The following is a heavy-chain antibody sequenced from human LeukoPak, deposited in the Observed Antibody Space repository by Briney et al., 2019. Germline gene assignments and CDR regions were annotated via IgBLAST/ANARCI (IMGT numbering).Heavy chain of an antibody. CDR1: GGSISSSSYY. CDR3: AGATYQFGETFDY. CDR2: LYYTGNT. V-gene: IGHV4-39*07. D-gene: IGHD3-10*01. Sequence: SETLSLTCTVSGGSISSSSYYWGWIRQPPGKGLEWIGSLYYTGNTYYNPSLKSRVTISVDTSKNQFSLKLSSVTAADTAVYYCAGATYQFGETFDYWGQGTLVTVSS. J-gene: IGHJ4*02.